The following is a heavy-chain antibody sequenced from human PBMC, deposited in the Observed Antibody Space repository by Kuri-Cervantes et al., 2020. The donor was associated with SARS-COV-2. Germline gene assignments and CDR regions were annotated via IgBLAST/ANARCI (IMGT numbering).Heavy chain of an antibody. CDR2: IWYDGSNK. V-gene: IGHV3-33*08. CDR1: GFRFSGYP. Sequence: GGSLRLSCSASGFRFSGYPMHWVRQAPGKGLEWVAVIWYDGSNKYYADSVKGRFTISRDNSKNTLYLQMNSLKTDDTAMYYCTRGPIRGFDIWGQGTMVTVSS. CDR3: TRGPIRGFDI. D-gene: IGHD3-3*02. J-gene: IGHJ3*02.